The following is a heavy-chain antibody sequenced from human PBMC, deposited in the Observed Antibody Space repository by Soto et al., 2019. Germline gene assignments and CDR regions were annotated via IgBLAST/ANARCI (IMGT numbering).Heavy chain of an antibody. Sequence: GGSLRLSCAASGFTVSSNYMSWVRQAPGKGLEWVSVIYSGGSTYYADSVKGRFTISRHNSKNTLYLQMNSLRAEDTAVYYCAGETTVTTGGAFDIWGQGTMVTVSS. CDR3: AGETTVTTGGAFDI. CDR1: GFTVSSNY. V-gene: IGHV3-53*04. J-gene: IGHJ3*02. CDR2: IYSGGST. D-gene: IGHD4-17*01.